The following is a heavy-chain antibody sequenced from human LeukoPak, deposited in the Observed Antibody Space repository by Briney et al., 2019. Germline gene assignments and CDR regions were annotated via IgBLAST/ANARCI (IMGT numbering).Heavy chain of an antibody. V-gene: IGHV1-69*05. J-gene: IGHJ4*02. CDR1: GGTFSSYA. Sequence: EASVKVSCKASGGTFSSYAISWVRQAPGQGLEWMGGIIPIFGTANYAQKLQGRVTMTTDTSTSTAYMELRSLRSDDTAVYYCARDSGSYYDFWSGYYPFDYWGQGTLVTVSS. CDR3: ARDSGSYYDFWSGYYPFDY. CDR2: IIPIFGTA. D-gene: IGHD3-3*01.